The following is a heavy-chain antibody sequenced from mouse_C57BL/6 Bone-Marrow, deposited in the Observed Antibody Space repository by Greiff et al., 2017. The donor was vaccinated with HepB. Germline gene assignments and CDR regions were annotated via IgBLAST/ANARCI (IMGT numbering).Heavy chain of an antibody. J-gene: IGHJ3*01. D-gene: IGHD3-2*02. V-gene: IGHV7-3*01. Sequence: EVQLQESGGGLVQPGGSLSLSCAASGFTFTDYYMSWVRQPPGKALEWLGFIRNKANGYTTEYSASVKGRFTISRDNSQSILYLQMNALRAEDSATYYCARSSRTAQAPWFAYWGQGTLVTVSA. CDR2: IRNKANGYTT. CDR3: ARSSRTAQAPWFAY. CDR1: GFTFTDYY.